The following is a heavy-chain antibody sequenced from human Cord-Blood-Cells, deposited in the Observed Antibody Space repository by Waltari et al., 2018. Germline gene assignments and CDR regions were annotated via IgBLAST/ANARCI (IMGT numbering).Heavy chain of an antibody. J-gene: IGHJ4*02. CDR3: ASMGIAARNSFDY. Sequence: QVQLVQSGAEVKKPGASVKVSCKASGYTFTSSDINWVRQATGQGLEWMGWMNPKSGNTDYAQKFQGRVTITRNTSISTAYMELSSLRSEDTAVYYCASMGIAARNSFDYWGQGTLVTVSS. CDR1: GYTFTSSD. CDR2: MNPKSGNT. D-gene: IGHD6-6*01. V-gene: IGHV1-8*03.